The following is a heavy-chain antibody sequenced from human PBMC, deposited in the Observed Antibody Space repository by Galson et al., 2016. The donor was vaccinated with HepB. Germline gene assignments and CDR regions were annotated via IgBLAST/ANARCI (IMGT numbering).Heavy chain of an antibody. V-gene: IGHV4-61*02. CDR1: SGSISSGSYY. D-gene: IGHD4-17*01. J-gene: IGHJ6*03. CDR3: ARERGDGEYLSPMDV. CDR2: ISTSGST. Sequence: TLSLTCTVSSGSISSGSYYWSWIRQPAGKGLEWIGRISTSGSTNYNPSLWSRVAISVDTSKIQFSLQLSSVAAADTAVYYCARERGDGEYLSPMDVWGKGTSVTVSS.